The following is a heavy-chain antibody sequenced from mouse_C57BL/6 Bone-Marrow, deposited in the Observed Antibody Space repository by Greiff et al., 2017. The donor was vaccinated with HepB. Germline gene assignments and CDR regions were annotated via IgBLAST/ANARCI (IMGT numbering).Heavy chain of an antibody. V-gene: IGHV7-3*01. J-gene: IGHJ4*01. Sequence: EVMLVESGGGLVQPGGSLSLSCAASGFTFTDYYMSWVRQPPGKALEWLGFIRNKANGYTTEYSASVKGRFTISRDNSQSILYLQMNALSAEDSATYYCARYSSNSYYAMDYWGQGTSVTVSS. CDR3: ARYSSNSYYAMDY. CDR1: GFTFTDYY. CDR2: IRNKANGYTT. D-gene: IGHD2-5*01.